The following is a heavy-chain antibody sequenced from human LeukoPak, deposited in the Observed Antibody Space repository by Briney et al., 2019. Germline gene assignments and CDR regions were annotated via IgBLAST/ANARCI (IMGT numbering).Heavy chain of an antibody. D-gene: IGHD1-14*01. CDR3: AKEPEVV. CDR2: MSYDGNNK. Sequence: GGSLRLSCAASGFTFSAHAIHWVRQAPGKGLEWVAVMSYDGNNKYYADSVKGRFTISRDNSRNMLYLQMNSLRAEDTAIYYCAKEPEVVWGQGTLVTVSS. J-gene: IGHJ4*02. V-gene: IGHV3-30-3*01. CDR1: GFTFSAHA.